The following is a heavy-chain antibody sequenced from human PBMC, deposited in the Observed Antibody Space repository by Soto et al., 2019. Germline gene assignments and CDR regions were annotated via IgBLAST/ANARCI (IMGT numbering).Heavy chain of an antibody. CDR3: ARGGGSYNLNWFDP. J-gene: IGHJ5*02. Sequence: QVPLVESGGGVVQPGRSLRLSCAASGFTFSNYGMHWVRQAPGKGLEWVAVIWYDGGNKYYADSVKGRFTISRDNSKNTLYLQMNTLRAEDTAVYYCARGGGSYNLNWFDPWGQGTLVTVSS. D-gene: IGHD1-26*01. V-gene: IGHV3-33*01. CDR1: GFTFSNYG. CDR2: IWYDGGNK.